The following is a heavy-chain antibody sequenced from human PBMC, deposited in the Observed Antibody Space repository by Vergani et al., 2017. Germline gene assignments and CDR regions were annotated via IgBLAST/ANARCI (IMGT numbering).Heavy chain of an antibody. CDR1: NDSVSNTFYY. V-gene: IGHV4-39*02. D-gene: IGHD3-10*01. CDR2: IYYSGST. CDR3: TRELSYYYGSGSDDYNPYYYEGMDV. Sequence: QVQLQESGPGLVKPSETLSLTCTVSNDSVSNTFYYWGWIRQTPGKRLEWIGSIYYSGSTYYNPSLESRVTMSVEPSKSQFSLKLSSVTAADTAVYYCTRELSYYYGSGSDDYNPYYYEGMDVWGPGTTVTVSS. J-gene: IGHJ6*02.